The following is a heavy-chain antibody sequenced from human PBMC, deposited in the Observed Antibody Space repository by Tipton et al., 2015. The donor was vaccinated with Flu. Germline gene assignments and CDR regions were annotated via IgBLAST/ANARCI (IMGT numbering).Heavy chain of an antibody. D-gene: IGHD2/OR15-2a*01. CDR2: VSGAGGTT. CDR1: GFTFSTFV. V-gene: IGHV3-23*01. CDR3: ARGVNSKYYYYGMDV. Sequence: SLRLSCVASGFTFSTFVMTWVRQAPGKGLEWVSRVSGAGGTTDYADSMKGRFTISRDNSKNTLYLQMNSLTAEDTAVYFCARGVNSKYYYYGMDVWGPGTTVTVSS. J-gene: IGHJ6*02.